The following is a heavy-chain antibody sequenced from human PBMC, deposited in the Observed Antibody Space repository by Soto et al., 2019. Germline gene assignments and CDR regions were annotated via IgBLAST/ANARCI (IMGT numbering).Heavy chain of an antibody. V-gene: IGHV3-23*01. J-gene: IGHJ3*02. D-gene: IGHD2-2*01. Sequence: EEQLLESGGGLVRPGGSLRLSCAASAFTFRSYAMSWVRQAPGQGLEWVSAITASADTTYYADSVKGRFTISRDNSKNTLYLRMTSLRAEDTAVYYCAKVRPLMVCASTSCRGAFDIWGQGTMVTVS. CDR3: AKVRPLMVCASTSCRGAFDI. CDR2: ITASADTT. CDR1: AFTFRSYA.